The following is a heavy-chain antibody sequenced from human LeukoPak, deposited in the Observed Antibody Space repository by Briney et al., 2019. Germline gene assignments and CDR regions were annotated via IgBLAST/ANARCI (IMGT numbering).Heavy chain of an antibody. CDR2: TVSEIDGGTT. CDR1: GFTFNYAW. D-gene: IGHD1-7*01. V-gene: IGHV3-15*04. Sequence: GGSLRLSCAASGFTFNYAWMSWVRQVPGKGLEWVGQTVSEIDGGTTDYAAPVKGRFTISRDDSKSTLYLQMNSLKIEDTAVYYCTTDEDWNYARKDVWGQGARSSSP. J-gene: IGHJ6*02. CDR3: TTDEDWNYARKDV.